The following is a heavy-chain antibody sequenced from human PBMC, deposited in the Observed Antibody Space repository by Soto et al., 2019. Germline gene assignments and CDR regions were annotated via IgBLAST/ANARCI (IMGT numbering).Heavy chain of an antibody. CDR3: PRDFGHYGSGTYYNHYYYGLDV. J-gene: IGHJ6*02. V-gene: IGHV3-21*02. D-gene: IGHD3-10*01. CDR2: ISSSSNFI. Sequence: EVQLVESGGGLVKPGGSLRLSCAASGFTFTTYTMNWVRQAPGKGLEWVSFISSSSNFIDYADSVRGRFTISRDNAKNSLYLQMNSLRAEDTAVYYCPRDFGHYGSGTYYNHYYYGLDVWGQGTTVTVSS. CDR1: GFTFTTYT.